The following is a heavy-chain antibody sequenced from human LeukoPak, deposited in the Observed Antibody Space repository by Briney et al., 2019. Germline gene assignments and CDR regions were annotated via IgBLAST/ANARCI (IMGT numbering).Heavy chain of an antibody. J-gene: IGHJ5*02. CDR3: ARGLIHYYDSSGYYFRTYNWFDP. V-gene: IGHV4-34*01. Sequence: PSETLSLTCAVYGGSFSGYYWSWIRQPPGKGLEWIGEINHSGSTNYNPSLKSRVTISVDTSKNQFSLKLSSVTAADTAVYYCARGLIHYYDSSGYYFRTYNWFDPWGQGTLVTVSS. CDR1: GGSFSGYY. D-gene: IGHD3-22*01. CDR2: INHSGST.